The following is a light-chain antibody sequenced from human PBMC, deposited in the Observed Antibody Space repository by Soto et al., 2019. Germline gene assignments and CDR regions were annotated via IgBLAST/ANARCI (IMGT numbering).Light chain of an antibody. CDR2: DVS. J-gene: IGLJ1*01. Sequence: QSALTQPASVSGSPGQSITISCTGTSSDVGGYNYVSWYQQHPGKAPKLMIYDVSNRPSGVSNRFSGSKSGNTASLTISGLQAEGEADYYCSSYTSSSTFYVFATGTKVTVL. V-gene: IGLV2-14*01. CDR1: SSDVGGYNY. CDR3: SSYTSSSTFYV.